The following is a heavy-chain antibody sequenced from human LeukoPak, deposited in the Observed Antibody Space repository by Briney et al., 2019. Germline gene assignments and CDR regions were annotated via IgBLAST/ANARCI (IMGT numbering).Heavy chain of an antibody. CDR2: INPSGGST. Sequence: EASVNVSCKASGYTFTSYYMHWVRQAPGQGLEWMGIINPSGGSTSYAQKFQGRVTTTRDTSTSTVYMELSSLRSEDTAVYYCARDLGGYCSSTSCYPFLDAFDIWGQGTMVTVSS. V-gene: IGHV1-46*01. J-gene: IGHJ3*02. CDR3: ARDLGGYCSSTSCYPFLDAFDI. D-gene: IGHD2-2*01. CDR1: GYTFTSYY.